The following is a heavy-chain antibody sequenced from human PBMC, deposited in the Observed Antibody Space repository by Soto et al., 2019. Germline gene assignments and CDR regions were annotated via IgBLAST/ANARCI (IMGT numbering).Heavy chain of an antibody. CDR3: ARADSSSSYAFDI. CDR1: GYTFTSYG. J-gene: IGHJ3*02. D-gene: IGHD6-6*01. CDR2: MNPNSGNT. Sequence: ASVKVSCNASGYTFTSYGINWVRQATGQGLEWMGWMNPNSGNTGYAQKFQGRVTMTRNTSISTAYMELSSLRSEDTAVYYCARADSSSSYAFDIWGQGTMVTVSS. V-gene: IGHV1-8*01.